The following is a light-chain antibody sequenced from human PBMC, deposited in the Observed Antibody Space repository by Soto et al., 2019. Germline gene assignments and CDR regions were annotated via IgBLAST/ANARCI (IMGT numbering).Light chain of an antibody. V-gene: IGKV1-5*03. CDR2: KAS. Sequence: DIQMTQSPSTLSASVGDRITITCRASQSISSWLAWYQQKPGRAPKLLIYKASSLESGVPSRFSGSESGTEFTLTISSKQPDDFATYYCQQYINSLRTFGQGTKV. CDR1: QSISSW. CDR3: QQYINSLRT. J-gene: IGKJ1*01.